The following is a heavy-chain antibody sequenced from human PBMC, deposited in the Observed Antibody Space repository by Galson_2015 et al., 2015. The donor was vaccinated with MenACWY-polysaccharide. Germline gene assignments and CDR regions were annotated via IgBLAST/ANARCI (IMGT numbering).Heavy chain of an antibody. CDR1: GFTFTSYA. CDR3: ARSPGGYSSGGQIDS. Sequence: SLRLSCAASGFTFTSYAMNWVRQAPGKGLEWVSGINIGGESTNYADSAKGRFTISRDNSKNSLYLQMNSLRGDDTAVYYCARSPGGYSSGGQIDSWGQGSLVTVSS. V-gene: IGHV3-23*01. CDR2: INIGGEST. J-gene: IGHJ4*02. D-gene: IGHD5-18*01.